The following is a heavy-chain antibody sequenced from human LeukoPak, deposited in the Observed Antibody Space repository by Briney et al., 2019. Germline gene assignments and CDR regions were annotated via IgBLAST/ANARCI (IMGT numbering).Heavy chain of an antibody. V-gene: IGHV3-48*03. CDR3: ATDTPGVPDFDY. CDR1: GFTFDSHD. Sequence: GGSLRLSCAVSGFTFDSHDMNWVRQAPGKGREGISYIGISDTATLYADSVKGRFTISRDNAKNSLYLQMSGLRVEDTAVYYCATDTPGVPDFDYWGQGTLVTVSS. J-gene: IGHJ4*02. CDR2: IGISDTAT.